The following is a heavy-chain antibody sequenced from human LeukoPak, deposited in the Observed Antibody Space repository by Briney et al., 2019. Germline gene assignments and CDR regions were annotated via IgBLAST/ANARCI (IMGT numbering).Heavy chain of an antibody. V-gene: IGHV3-66*01. CDR3: ARDRIQLWSRYYYGMDV. CDR1: GFTVSSNY. CDR2: IYSGGST. Sequence: PGGSLRLSCAASGFTVSSNYMSWVRQAPGKGLEWVSVIYSGGSTYYADSVKGRFTISRDNSKNTLYLQMNSLRAEDTAVYYCARDRIQLWSRYYYGMDVWGQGTTVTVSS. D-gene: IGHD5-18*01. J-gene: IGHJ6*02.